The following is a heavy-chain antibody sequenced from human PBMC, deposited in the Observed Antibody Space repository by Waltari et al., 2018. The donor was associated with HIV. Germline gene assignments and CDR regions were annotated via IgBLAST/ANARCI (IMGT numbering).Heavy chain of an antibody. CDR3: ARAEGIAAVGGNYGMDV. D-gene: IGHD6-13*01. Sequence: QVQLQESGPGLVKPSETLSLTCAVSGYPISSGYYWRWIRQPPWKGLEWIGSIYHSGSTYYNPSLKSRVTISVDTSKNQFSLKLSSVTAADTAVYYCARAEGIAAVGGNYGMDVWGQGTTVTVSS. J-gene: IGHJ6*02. CDR2: IYHSGST. CDR1: GYPISSGYY. V-gene: IGHV4-38-2*01.